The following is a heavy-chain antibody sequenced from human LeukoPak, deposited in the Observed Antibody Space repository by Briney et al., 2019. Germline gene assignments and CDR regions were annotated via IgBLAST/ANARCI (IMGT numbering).Heavy chain of an antibody. J-gene: IGHJ4*02. D-gene: IGHD4-17*01. CDR3: ATGDGDSRYYFDS. CDR2: ISCDGSST. CDR1: GFSLSTYW. V-gene: IGHV3-74*01. Sequence: GGSLRLSCAASGFSLSTYWMHWVRQAPGKGLVWVSRISCDGSSTNCADSVKGRFTISRDNANNTLYLQVNSLRAEDTAVYYCATGDGDSRYYFDSWGQGTLVTVSS.